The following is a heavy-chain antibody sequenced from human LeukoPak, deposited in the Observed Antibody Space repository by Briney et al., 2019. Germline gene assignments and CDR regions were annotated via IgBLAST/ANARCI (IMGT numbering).Heavy chain of an antibody. CDR3: ARGARPTYGDYGDDAFDI. V-gene: IGHV3-13*01. CDR2: IGTAGDT. D-gene: IGHD4-17*01. J-gene: IGHJ3*02. Sequence: GGSLRLSCAASGFTFSSYDMHWVRQATGRGLEWVSAIGTAGDTYYPGSVKGRFTISRENAKNSLYLQMNSLRAGDTAVYYCARGARPTYGDYGDDAFDIWGQGTMVTVSS. CDR1: GFTFSSYD.